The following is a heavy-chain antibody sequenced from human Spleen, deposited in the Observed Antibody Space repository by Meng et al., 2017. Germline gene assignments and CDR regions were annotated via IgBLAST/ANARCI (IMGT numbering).Heavy chain of an antibody. CDR2: INPSGGKT. Sequence: ASVKVSCKPSGYTFSSYCMHWVRQAPGQGLEWMGIINPSGGKTTYAQKFQGRVTMTSDTSTSTVYMELSSLRSEDTAVYYCARDHGVTMSPDYFYYGMDVWGQGTTVTVSS. D-gene: IGHD4/OR15-4a*01. V-gene: IGHV1-46*01. CDR1: GYTFSSYC. CDR3: ARDHGVTMSPDYFYYGMDV. J-gene: IGHJ6*02.